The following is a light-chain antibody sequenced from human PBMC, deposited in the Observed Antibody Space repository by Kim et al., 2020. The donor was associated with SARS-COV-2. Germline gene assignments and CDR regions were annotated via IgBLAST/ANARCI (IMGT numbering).Light chain of an antibody. CDR1: SSDVGAYNY. V-gene: IGLV2-14*01. CDR2: DVS. Sequence: QSALTQPASVSGSPGQSITISCIGSSSDVGAYNYVSWYQQSPGKAPKLMIYDVSKRPSGISNRFSGSKSGNTASLTISGLQAEDKIDYYCSSYTTSRTYVFGTGTKVTVL. J-gene: IGLJ1*01. CDR3: SSYTTSRTYV.